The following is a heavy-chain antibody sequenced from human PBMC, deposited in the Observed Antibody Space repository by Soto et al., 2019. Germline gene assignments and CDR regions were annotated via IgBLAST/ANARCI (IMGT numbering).Heavy chain of an antibody. V-gene: IGHV3-11*06. Sequence: LRLSCQASGFPFGDYYMSWIRQSPERGLEWLSFLSSSSRFTKYADSGKGRFTMSRDNAKNSLYLQMNSLRADDTAVYYCARRLGSLPTANLDLWGRGTLVTVSS. D-gene: IGHD1-1*01. CDR2: LSSSSRFT. J-gene: IGHJ2*01. CDR3: ARRLGSLPTANLDL. CDR1: GFPFGDYY.